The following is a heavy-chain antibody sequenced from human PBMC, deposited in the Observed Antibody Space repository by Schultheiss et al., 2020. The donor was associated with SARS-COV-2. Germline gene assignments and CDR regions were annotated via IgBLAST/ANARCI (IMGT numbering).Heavy chain of an antibody. Sequence: SETLSLTCAVYGGSFSGYYWSWIRQHPGKGLEWIGYIYYSGSTSYNPSLKSLVTISVDTSKNQFSLKLSSVTAADTAVYYCARGGVATDDGYYFDYWGQGTLVTVSS. CDR2: IYYSGST. J-gene: IGHJ4*02. CDR3: ARGGVATDDGYYFDY. V-gene: IGHV4-31*01. D-gene: IGHD5-12*01. CDR1: GGSFSGYY.